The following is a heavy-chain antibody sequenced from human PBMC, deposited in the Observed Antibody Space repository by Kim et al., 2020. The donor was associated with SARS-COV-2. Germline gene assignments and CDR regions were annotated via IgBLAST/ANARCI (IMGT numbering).Heavy chain of an antibody. CDR3: ARSNLRYFDWLLPESENYYGMDV. CDR1: GGSISSSSYY. J-gene: IGHJ6*02. V-gene: IGHV4-39*07. Sequence: SETLSLTCTVSGGSISSSSYYWGWIRQPPGKGLEWIGSIYYSGSTYYNPSLKSRVTISVDTSKNQFSLKLSSVTAADTAVYYCARSNLRYFDWLLPESENYYGMDVWGQGTTVTVSS. D-gene: IGHD3-9*01. CDR2: IYYSGST.